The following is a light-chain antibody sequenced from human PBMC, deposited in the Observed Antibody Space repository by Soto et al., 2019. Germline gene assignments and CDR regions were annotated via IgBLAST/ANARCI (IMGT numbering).Light chain of an antibody. Sequence: EIVLTQSPGTLSLSPGEGATLSCRASPSLSSSYLAWYQQKPGQAPRLLIYGAFRRATGIPDRFSGSGSGTDFTLTISRLEPEDFAVYYCQQYGSSLPWTFGQGTTVEIK. J-gene: IGKJ1*01. CDR1: PSLSSSY. CDR2: GAF. V-gene: IGKV3-20*01. CDR3: QQYGSSLPWT.